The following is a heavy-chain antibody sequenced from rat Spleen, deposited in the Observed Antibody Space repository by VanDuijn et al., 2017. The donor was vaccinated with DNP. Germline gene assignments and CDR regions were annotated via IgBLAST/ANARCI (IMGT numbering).Heavy chain of an antibody. CDR2: IVYDGSGS. V-gene: IGHV5S10*01. D-gene: IGHD3-6*01. J-gene: IGHJ4*01. CDR3: ATHDNWA. Sequence: EVQLVESGGGLVQPGGSLKLSCAVSNFTISDYGMAWVRQAPTKGLEWVASIVYDGSGSYYGDSVMGRFIISRDNAKSTLYLQMDSLRSEDTATYYCATHDNWAWGQGTSVTVSS. CDR1: NFTISDYG.